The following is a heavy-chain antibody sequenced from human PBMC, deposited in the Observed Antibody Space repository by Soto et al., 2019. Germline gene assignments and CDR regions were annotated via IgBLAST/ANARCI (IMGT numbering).Heavy chain of an antibody. J-gene: IGHJ6*02. V-gene: IGHV4-59*08. CDR2: IYYSGST. CDR3: ARHVVVPRIAYYYGMDV. D-gene: IGHD2-2*01. Sequence: PSETLSLTCTVSGGSISSYYWSWIRQPPGKGLEWIGYIYYSGSTNYNPSLKSRVTISVDTSKNQFSLKLSSVTAADTAVYYCARHVVVPRIAYYYGMDVWGQGTTVTVSS. CDR1: GGSISSYY.